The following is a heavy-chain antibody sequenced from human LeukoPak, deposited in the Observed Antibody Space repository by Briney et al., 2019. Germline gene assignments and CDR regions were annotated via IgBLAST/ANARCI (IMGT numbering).Heavy chain of an antibody. D-gene: IGHD1-1*01. Sequence: SETLSLTCAVYGGSFSGYYWSWIRQPPGKGLEWIGEINHSGSTNYNPSLKSRVTISVDTSKNQFSLKLSSVTAADTAVYYCARRRYGGYFDYWGQGTLVTVSS. CDR2: INHSGST. V-gene: IGHV4-34*01. CDR1: GGSFSGYY. J-gene: IGHJ4*02. CDR3: ARRRYGGYFDY.